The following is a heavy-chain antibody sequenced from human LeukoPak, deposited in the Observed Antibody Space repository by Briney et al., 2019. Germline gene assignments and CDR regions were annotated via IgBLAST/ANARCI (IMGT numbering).Heavy chain of an antibody. Sequence: GGSLRLSCAASGFTFSSYWMSWVRQAPGKGLEWVAVISYDGTNKYYVDSVKGRFTISRDNSKNTLYLQMNSLRAEDTAVYYCARGRSGWYEDYWGQGTLVTVSS. V-gene: IGHV3-30*03. CDR3: ARGRSGWYEDY. CDR1: GFTFSSYW. D-gene: IGHD6-19*01. J-gene: IGHJ4*02. CDR2: ISYDGTNK.